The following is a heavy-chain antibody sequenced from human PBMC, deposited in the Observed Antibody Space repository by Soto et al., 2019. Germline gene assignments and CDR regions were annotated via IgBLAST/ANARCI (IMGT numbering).Heavy chain of an antibody. D-gene: IGHD2-2*02. CDR1: GASISSAY. V-gene: IGHV4-59*01. Sequence: SETLSLTRSVSGASISSAYWTWIRQTPGRGLEWIASVYDSGSTYYNPSLTSRVTVSVDTSKTQISLKVTSVTAADTAIYSCARGRYTNLVYYLDYWGPGTLVTVSS. J-gene: IGHJ4*02. CDR3: ARGRYTNLVYYLDY. CDR2: VYDSGST.